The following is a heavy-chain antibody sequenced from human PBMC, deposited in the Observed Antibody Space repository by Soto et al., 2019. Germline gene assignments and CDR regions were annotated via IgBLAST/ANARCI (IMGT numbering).Heavy chain of an antibody. J-gene: IGHJ4*02. Sequence: QVQLVQSGAEVKKPGSSVKVSCKASGGTFSSYAISWVRQAPGQGLEWMGGIIPIFGTANYAQKFQGRVTIAAEKSRRPSYEEQRGLRSEDTAVYYCGTDVNCSGGSGYSRGGDYWGQVTLVTVSS. CDR3: GTDVNCSGGSGYSRGGDY. CDR2: IIPIFGTA. V-gene: IGHV1-69*06. CDR1: GGTFSSYA. D-gene: IGHD2-15*01.